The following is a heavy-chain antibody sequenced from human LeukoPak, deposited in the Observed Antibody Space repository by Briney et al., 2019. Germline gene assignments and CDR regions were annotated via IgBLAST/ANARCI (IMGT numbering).Heavy chain of an antibody. Sequence: SETLSLTCTVSGTSINDYYWSWIRQPPGKRLEWVGYIYFSGNTNYSPPLKSRVTMSLDAPRDHFSLQLNSVTAADTAVYYCARGHGYSGHALAYWGQGILVTVSS. V-gene: IGHV4-59*01. CDR3: ARGHGYSGHALAY. J-gene: IGHJ4*02. CDR2: IYFSGNT. CDR1: GTSINDYY. D-gene: IGHD5-12*01.